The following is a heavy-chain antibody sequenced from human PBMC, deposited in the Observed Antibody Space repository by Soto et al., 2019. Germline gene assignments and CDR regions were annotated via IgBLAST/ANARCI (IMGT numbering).Heavy chain of an antibody. CDR3: ARGDSTDCSNGVCSFFYNHDMDV. D-gene: IGHD2-8*01. V-gene: IGHV1-2*04. J-gene: IGHJ6*02. CDR2: INPKSGGT. Sequence: GASVKVSCKVSGYSFTDYHIHWVRQAPGQGLEWLGRINPKSGGTSTAQKFQGWVTMTTDTSISTASMELTRLTSDDTAIYYCARGDSTDCSNGVCSFFYNHDMDVWGQGTTVTSP. CDR1: GYSFTDYH.